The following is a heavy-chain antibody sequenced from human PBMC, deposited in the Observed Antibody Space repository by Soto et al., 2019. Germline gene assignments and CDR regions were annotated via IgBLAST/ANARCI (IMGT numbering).Heavy chain of an antibody. CDR1: GFTFSSYA. J-gene: IGHJ5*02. Sequence: PGGSLRLSCAASGFTFSSYAMSWVRQAPGKGLEWVSAISGSGGSTYYADSVKGRFTISRDNSKNTLYLQMNSLRAEDTAVYYCAKVAVDDFWSGDNWFDPWGQGTLVTVSS. V-gene: IGHV3-23*01. CDR3: AKVAVDDFWSGDNWFDP. CDR2: ISGSGGST. D-gene: IGHD3-3*01.